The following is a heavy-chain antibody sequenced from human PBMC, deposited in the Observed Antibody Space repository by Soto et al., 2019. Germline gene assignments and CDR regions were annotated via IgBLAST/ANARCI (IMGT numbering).Heavy chain of an antibody. Sequence: QVQLAESGGGVVQPGRSLRLSCAATGFTFSTYGMHWVRQAPGKGLEWVAVILKDGSDQKYEDSMKGRFTISRDNSENRLYPHMNCLRAEDTAASYCARDEDYPDTAFDHWGQGTLVTLSS. J-gene: IGHJ4*02. CDR3: ARDEDYPDTAFDH. CDR1: GFTFSTYG. CDR2: ILKDGSDQ. V-gene: IGHV3-33*01. D-gene: IGHD4-17*01.